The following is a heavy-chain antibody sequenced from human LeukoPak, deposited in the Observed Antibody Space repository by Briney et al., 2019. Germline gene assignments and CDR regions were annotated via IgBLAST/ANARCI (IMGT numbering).Heavy chain of an antibody. Sequence: EPSETLSLTCTVSGGSISSGSYYWSWIRQHPGKGLEWIGYISYSGGTHYNPSLKSRVTISVDTSKNQFSLEVTSVTAADTAVYYCARRAWRYYFDYWGQGTLVTVSS. CDR1: GGSISSGSYY. V-gene: IGHV4-31*03. J-gene: IGHJ4*02. CDR3: ARRAWRYYFDY. CDR2: ISYSGGT.